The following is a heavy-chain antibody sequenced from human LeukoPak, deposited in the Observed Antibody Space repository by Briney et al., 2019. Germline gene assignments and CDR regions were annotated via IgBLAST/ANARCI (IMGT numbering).Heavy chain of an antibody. D-gene: IGHD3-10*01. V-gene: IGHV1-46*01. J-gene: IGHJ3*02. Sequence: ASVKVSCKASGYTFSSYYMHWVRQAPGQGLEWMGIINPSGGSTSYAQKFQGRVTMTRDMSTSTVYMELSSLRSEDTAVYYCARDGTYSSKYYGSGSYYQDAFDIWGQGTMVTVSS. CDR1: GYTFSSYY. CDR3: ARDGTYSSKYYGSGSYYQDAFDI. CDR2: INPSGGST.